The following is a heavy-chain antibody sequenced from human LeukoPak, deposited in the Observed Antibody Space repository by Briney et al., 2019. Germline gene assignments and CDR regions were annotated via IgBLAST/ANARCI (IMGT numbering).Heavy chain of an antibody. J-gene: IGHJ6*03. V-gene: IGHV1-18*01. D-gene: IGHD3-10*01. CDR2: ISAYNGNT. CDR1: GYTFTSYG. CDR3: ARGRVVRGAPGGYYYYYMDV. Sequence: GASVKVSCKASGYTFTSYGISWVRQAPGQGLEWMGWISAYNGNTNYAQKLQGRVTVTTDTSTSTAYMELRSLRSDDTAVYYCARGRVVRGAPGGYYYYYMDVWGKGTTVTVSS.